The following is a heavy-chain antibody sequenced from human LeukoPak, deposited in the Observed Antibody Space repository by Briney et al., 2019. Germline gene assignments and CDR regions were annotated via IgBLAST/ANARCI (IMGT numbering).Heavy chain of an antibody. Sequence: PSETLSLTCTVSGGSISSYYWSWIRQPAGKGLEWIGRIYTSGTTHYNPSLKSRVTMSVDTSKNLFSLKLSSVTAADTAVYYCARRLLGYCSGGSCYSGYFQHWGQGTLVTVSS. CDR2: IYTSGTT. J-gene: IGHJ1*01. V-gene: IGHV4-4*07. CDR3: ARRLLGYCSGGSCYSGYFQH. D-gene: IGHD2-15*01. CDR1: GGSISSYY.